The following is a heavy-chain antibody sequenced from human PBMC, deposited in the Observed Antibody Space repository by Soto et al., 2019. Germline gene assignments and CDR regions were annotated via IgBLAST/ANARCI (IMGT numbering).Heavy chain of an antibody. CDR3: AQDDYGMDV. CDR1: GFTFRTYD. J-gene: IGHJ6*02. CDR2: VSNDGSDT. V-gene: IGHV3-30*18. Sequence: QVQLLESGGGVVQPGRSLRLSCAASGFTFRTYDMQWVRQAPGKGLEWVATVSNDGSDTFYVDSVKGRFTISRDNSKNTVYLQMNSLRAEDTAVYYCAQDDYGMDVWGQGTTVTVSS.